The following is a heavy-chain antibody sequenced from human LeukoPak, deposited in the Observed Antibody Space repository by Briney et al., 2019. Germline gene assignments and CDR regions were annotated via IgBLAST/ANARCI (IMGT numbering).Heavy chain of an antibody. J-gene: IGHJ6*03. Sequence: PSETLSLTCSVSGGSISSSSSYWGWIRQPPGKGLEWIGSIYYSGSSFDNPALKSRVTISVDTSKNQFSLKLSSVTAADTAVYYCARESYGDSSIYYYYYMDVWGKGTTVTISS. CDR2: IYYSGSS. V-gene: IGHV4-39*07. CDR3: ARESYGDSSIYYYYYMDV. CDR1: GGSISSSSSY. D-gene: IGHD4-17*01.